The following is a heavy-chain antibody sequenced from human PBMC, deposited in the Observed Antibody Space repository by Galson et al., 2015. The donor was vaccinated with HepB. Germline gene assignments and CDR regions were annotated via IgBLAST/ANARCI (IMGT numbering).Heavy chain of an antibody. J-gene: IGHJ6*02. V-gene: IGHV1-2*06. CDR1: GYTFTGYY. Sequence: SVKVSCKASGYTFTGYYMHWVRQAPGQGLEWMGRINPNSGGTNYAQKFQGRVTMTRDTSISTAYMELSRLRSDDTAVYYCASEWVVVVPAATHYYYYGMDVWGQGTTVTVSS. D-gene: IGHD2-2*01. CDR3: ASEWVVVVPAATHYYYYGMDV. CDR2: INPNSGGT.